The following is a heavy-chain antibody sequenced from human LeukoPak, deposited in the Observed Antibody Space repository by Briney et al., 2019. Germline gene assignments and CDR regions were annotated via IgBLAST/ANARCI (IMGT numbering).Heavy chain of an antibody. Sequence: GGSLRLSCAASGFTFSSYEMNWVRQAPGKGLEWVSYISSSGGAIYYADSVKGRFTISRDNAKNSLYLQMNSLRDEDTAVYCCAREGIGRYYYYHYIDVWGKGTTVTISS. J-gene: IGHJ6*03. V-gene: IGHV3-48*03. D-gene: IGHD1-1*01. CDR3: AREGIGRYYYYHYIDV. CDR2: ISSSGGAI. CDR1: GFTFSSYE.